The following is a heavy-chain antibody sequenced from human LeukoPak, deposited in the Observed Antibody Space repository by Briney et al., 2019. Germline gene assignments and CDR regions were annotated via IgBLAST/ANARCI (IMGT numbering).Heavy chain of an antibody. V-gene: IGHV4-39*01. CDR3: AREVGFDY. J-gene: IGHJ4*02. CDR2: IYYSGST. CDR1: GGSISSSSYY. Sequence: PAETLSLTCTVSGGSISSSSYYWGWIRQPPGKGLEWIGSIYYSGSTYYNPSLKSRVTISVDTSKNQFSLKLSSVTAADTAVYYCAREVGFDYWGQGTLVTVSS.